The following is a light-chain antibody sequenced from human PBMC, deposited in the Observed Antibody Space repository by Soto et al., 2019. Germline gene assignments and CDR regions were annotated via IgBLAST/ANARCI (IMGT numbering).Light chain of an antibody. CDR2: DAS. Sequence: DIQMTQSPSTLSGSVGDRVTITCRASQTISSWLAWYQQKPGKAPKLLIYDASTLESGVPSRFSGSGSGTEFTLTISSLQPDDSATYYCQQYNSYSRTFGQGTQLDIK. CDR3: QQYNSYSRT. J-gene: IGKJ1*01. CDR1: QTISSW. V-gene: IGKV1-5*01.